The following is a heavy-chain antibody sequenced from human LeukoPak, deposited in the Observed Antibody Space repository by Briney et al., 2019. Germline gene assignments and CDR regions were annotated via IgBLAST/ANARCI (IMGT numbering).Heavy chain of an antibody. V-gene: IGHV4-39*07. D-gene: IGHD3-9*01. CDR2: IYYSGST. Sequence: KASETLSLTCTVSGGSISSSSYYWGWIRQPPGKGLEWIGSIYYSGSTYYNPSLKSRVTISVGTSKNQFSLKLSSVTAADTAVYYCARVRDYDILTGYWDPWGQGTLVTVSS. J-gene: IGHJ5*02. CDR1: GGSISSSSYY. CDR3: ARVRDYDILTGYWDP.